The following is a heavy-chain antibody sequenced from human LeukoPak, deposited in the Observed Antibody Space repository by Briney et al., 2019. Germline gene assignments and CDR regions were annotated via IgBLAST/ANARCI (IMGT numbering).Heavy chain of an antibody. J-gene: IGHJ6*03. V-gene: IGHV3-66*01. D-gene: IGHD3-10*01. Sequence: GGSLRLSCVASGVTVSSNYMTWVRQAPGKGLEWVSIIYSGGRTYYADSVKGRFTISRDNSKNTLYLQMNSLRGEDTAVYYCARVWRGSGSLYDYYYYMDVWGKGTTVTISS. CDR2: IYSGGRT. CDR3: ARVWRGSGSLYDYYYYMDV. CDR1: GVTVSSNY.